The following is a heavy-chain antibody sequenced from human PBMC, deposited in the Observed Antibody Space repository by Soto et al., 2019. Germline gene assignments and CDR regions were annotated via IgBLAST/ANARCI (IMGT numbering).Heavy chain of an antibody. CDR2: IYYSGNT. Sequence: KPSETLSLTCTVSGGSISSVGYYWSWIRQHPGKGLEWIGYIYYSGNTYYNPSLKSRVTISVDRSKNQFSLKLSSVTAADTAVYYCARRFFSGYGVVWFDPWGQGTLVTVSS. J-gene: IGHJ5*02. D-gene: IGHD5-12*01. CDR1: GGSISSVGYY. V-gene: IGHV4-31*03. CDR3: ARRFFSGYGVVWFDP.